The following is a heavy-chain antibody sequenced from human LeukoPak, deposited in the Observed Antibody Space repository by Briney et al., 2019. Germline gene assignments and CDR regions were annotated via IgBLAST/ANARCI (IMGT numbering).Heavy chain of an antibody. CDR2: IYYSGST. Sequence: PSETLSLTCTVSGGSISSYYWSWIRRPPGKGLEWIGYIYYSGSTNYNPSLKSRVTISVDTSKNQFSLKLSSVTAADTVVYYCARGSIFGVVMYYFDYWGQGTLVTVSS. J-gene: IGHJ4*02. D-gene: IGHD3-3*01. CDR1: GGSISSYY. CDR3: ARGSIFGVVMYYFDY. V-gene: IGHV4-59*01.